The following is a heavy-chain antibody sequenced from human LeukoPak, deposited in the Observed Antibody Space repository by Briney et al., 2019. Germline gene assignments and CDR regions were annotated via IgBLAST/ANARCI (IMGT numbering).Heavy chain of an antibody. J-gene: IGHJ4*02. CDR2: FDPEDGET. V-gene: IGHV1-24*01. Sequence: GASVKVSCKVSGYTLTELSMHWVRQAPGKGLEWMGGFDPEDGETIYAQKFQGRVTMTEDTSTDTAYMELSSLRSEDTAVYYCATPYCGGDCSPCYFDYWGQGTLVTVSS. CDR3: ATPYCGGDCSPCYFDY. D-gene: IGHD2-21*02. CDR1: GYTLTELS.